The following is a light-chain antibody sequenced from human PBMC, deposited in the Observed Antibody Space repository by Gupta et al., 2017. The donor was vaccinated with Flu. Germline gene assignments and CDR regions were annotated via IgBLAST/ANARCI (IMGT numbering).Light chain of an antibody. J-gene: IGKJ2*01. CDR2: KVS. CDR1: ESLIHSDGNTY. V-gene: IGKV2-30*02. CDR3: RQTEHWPHT. Sequence: DVVMTQSPLSLPVTPGQPASISCRSSESLIHSDGNTYLNWFQQRPGQSPRRLIYKVSDRDSGVPDRFSGSWSGTDFTLKIRRVEPEDVGVYYCRQTEHWPHTFGQGTNLEIK.